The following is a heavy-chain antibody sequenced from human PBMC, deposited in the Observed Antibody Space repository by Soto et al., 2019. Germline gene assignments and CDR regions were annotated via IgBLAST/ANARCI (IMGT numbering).Heavy chain of an antibody. D-gene: IGHD5-18*01. CDR1: GYTLTELS. J-gene: IGHJ4*02. CDR2: FDPEDGKT. CDR3: ATGETYSYGYYFDY. V-gene: IGHV1-24*01. Sequence: ASVKVSCKVSGYTLTELSMHWVRQAPGKGLEWMGGFDPEDGKTIYAQKFQGRVTMTEDTSTDTAYMELSSLRSEDTAVCYCATGETYSYGYYFDYWGQGTLVTVSS.